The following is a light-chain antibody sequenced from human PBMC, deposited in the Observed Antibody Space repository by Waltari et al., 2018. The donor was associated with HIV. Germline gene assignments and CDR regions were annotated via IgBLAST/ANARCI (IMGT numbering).Light chain of an antibody. J-gene: IGLJ2*01. V-gene: IGLV3-1*01. Sequence: SYEVTQPPSVSVSPGQTVSISCSADKLGEKFASWYQQQPGQAPKLVIYQDKRRPSELPVSFSGTTAGNTATLTSAGTQSMDEADYYCHAWDTSSVAFGGETKLTVL. CDR1: KLGEKF. CDR3: HAWDTSSVA. CDR2: QDK.